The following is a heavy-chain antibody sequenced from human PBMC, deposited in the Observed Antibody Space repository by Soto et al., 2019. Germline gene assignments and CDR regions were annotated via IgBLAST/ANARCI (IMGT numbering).Heavy chain of an antibody. D-gene: IGHD6-6*01. Sequence: SETLSLTCTVSGGSISSYYWSWIRQPPGKGLEWIGYIYYSGCTNYNPSLKSRVTISVDTSKNQFSLKLSSVTAADTAVYYCATSSSGYYYYGMDVWGQGTTVTVSS. CDR1: GGSISSYY. CDR2: IYYSGCT. CDR3: ATSSSGYYYYGMDV. J-gene: IGHJ6*02. V-gene: IGHV4-59*01.